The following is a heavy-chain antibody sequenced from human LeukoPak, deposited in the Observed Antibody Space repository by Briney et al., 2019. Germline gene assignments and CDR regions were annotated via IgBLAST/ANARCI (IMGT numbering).Heavy chain of an antibody. V-gene: IGHV4-34*01. D-gene: IGHD1-7*01. CDR1: GGSFSGYY. CDR2: INHSGST. J-gene: IGHJ4*02. Sequence: SETLSLTCAVYGGSFSGYYWSWIRQPPGKGLEWIGEINHSGSTNYNPSLKSRVTISVDTSKNQFSLKLSSVTAADTAVYYCATLHPLTGTTDYWGQGTLVTVSS. CDR3: ATLHPLTGTTDY.